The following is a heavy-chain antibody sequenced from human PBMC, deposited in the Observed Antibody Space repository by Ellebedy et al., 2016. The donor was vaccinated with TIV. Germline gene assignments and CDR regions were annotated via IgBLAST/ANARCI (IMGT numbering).Heavy chain of an antibody. CDR1: GFTFGSFA. J-gene: IGHJ6*02. Sequence: GGSLRPSCSASGFTFGSFAMTWVRQAPGKGLEWVSGINGGGTTYYADSVKGRFTISGDNSKNTLYLEMNSPRVEDTAVYFCAKARSWATDPYYGMDVWGQGTTVTVSS. D-gene: IGHD3-16*01. CDR2: INGGGTT. CDR3: AKARSWATDPYYGMDV. V-gene: IGHV3-23*01.